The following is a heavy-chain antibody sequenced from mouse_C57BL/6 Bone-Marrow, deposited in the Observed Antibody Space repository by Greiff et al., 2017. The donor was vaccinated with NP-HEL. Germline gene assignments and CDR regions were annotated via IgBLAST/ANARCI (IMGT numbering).Heavy chain of an antibody. J-gene: IGHJ1*03. CDR2: ISYSGST. D-gene: IGHD4-1*01. CDR1: GYSITSGYD. Sequence: EVKLLESGPGMVKPSQSLSLTCTVTGYSITSGYDWHWIRHFPGNKLEWMGYISYSGSTNYNPYLKSRISITHDTSKNHFFLKLNSVTTEDTATYYCARDGLGRGRWYFDVWGTGTTVTVSS. CDR3: ARDGLGRGRWYFDV. V-gene: IGHV3-1*01.